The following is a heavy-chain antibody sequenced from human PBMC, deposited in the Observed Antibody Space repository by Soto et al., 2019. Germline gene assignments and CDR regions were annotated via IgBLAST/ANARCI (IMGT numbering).Heavy chain of an antibody. D-gene: IGHD5-18*01. CDR3: ARGDTALSYWYFDL. CDR2: IDASDSYT. V-gene: IGHV5-10-1*01. CDR1: GYSFTSHW. Sequence: EVQLVQSGAEVKKPGESLRISCKGSGYSFTSHWISWVRQMPGKGLEGMGRIDASDSYTSYSPSFQGHVTISADKSISTVYLQWSSLKASDTATYYCARGDTALSYWYFDLWGRGTLVTVSS. J-gene: IGHJ2*01.